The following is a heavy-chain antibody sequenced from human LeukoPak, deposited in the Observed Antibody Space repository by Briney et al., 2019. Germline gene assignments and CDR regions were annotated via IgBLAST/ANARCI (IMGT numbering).Heavy chain of an antibody. J-gene: IGHJ2*01. CDR3: ARPQYYYDSSGFKTGLFYFDL. CDR2: IYYSGSI. V-gene: IGHV4-59*08. D-gene: IGHD3-22*01. CDR1: GGSISSYY. Sequence: SETLSLTCTVSGGSISSYYWSWIRQPPGKGLEWIGYIYYSGSINYNPSLKSRVTISVDTSKNQFSLKLSSVTAADTAVYYCARPQYYYDSSGFKTGLFYFDLWGRGTLVTVSS.